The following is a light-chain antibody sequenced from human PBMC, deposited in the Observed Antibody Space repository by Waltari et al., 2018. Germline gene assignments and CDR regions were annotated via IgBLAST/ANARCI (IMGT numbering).Light chain of an antibody. J-gene: IGKJ4*01. CDR2: DAS. CDR3: HQRSNWPLT. V-gene: IGKV3-11*01. Sequence: EIVLTQSPATLSLSPGERATLSCRASQSVSSYLAWYQQKPCQAPRLLMYDASKRATGVPAMFSGSGSGTDFTLTISSLEPEDFAVYYCHQRSNWPLTFGGGTKVEIE. CDR1: QSVSSY.